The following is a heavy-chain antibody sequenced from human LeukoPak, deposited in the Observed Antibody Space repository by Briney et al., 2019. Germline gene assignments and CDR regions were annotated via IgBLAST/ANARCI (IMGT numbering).Heavy chain of an antibody. J-gene: IGHJ4*02. CDR2: ISSSSSYI. CDR1: GFTFSSYS. D-gene: IGHD1-26*01. V-gene: IGHV3-21*01. Sequence: GGSLRLSCAASGFTFSSYSMNWVRQAPGKGLEWVSSISSSSSYIYYADSVKGRFTISRDNAKNSLYLQMNGLRAEDTAVYYCARGGSYYYFDYWGQGTLVTVSS. CDR3: ARGGSYYYFDY.